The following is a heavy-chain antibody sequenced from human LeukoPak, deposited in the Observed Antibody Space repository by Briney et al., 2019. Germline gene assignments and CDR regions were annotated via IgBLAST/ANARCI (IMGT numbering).Heavy chain of an antibody. CDR2: IYTSGST. CDR3: ARHPRTGDIYFDY. V-gene: IGHV4-4*07. Sequence: SETLSLTCTVSGGSIGSYYWSWIRQPAGKGLEWIGRIYTSGSTNYNPSLKSRVTMSVDTSKNQFSLKLSSVTAADTAVYYCARHPRTGDIYFDYWGQGTLVTVSS. D-gene: IGHD3-9*01. CDR1: GGSIGSYY. J-gene: IGHJ4*02.